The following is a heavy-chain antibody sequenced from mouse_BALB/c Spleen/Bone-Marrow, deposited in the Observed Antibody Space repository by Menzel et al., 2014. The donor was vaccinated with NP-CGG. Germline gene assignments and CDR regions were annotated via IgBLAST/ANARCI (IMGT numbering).Heavy chain of an antibody. CDR3: NAEHGNYHYSDY. D-gene: IGHD6-1*01. Sequence: EVKLVESGAELVRSGASVKLSCTASGFNIKDYYMHWVKQRPEQGLEWIGWIDPGNGDTEYAPKFQGKATMTADTSSNTAYLQLSSLTSEDTAVYYCNAEHGNYHYSDYWGQGTTLTVSS. CDR1: GFNIKDYY. V-gene: IGHV14-4*02. J-gene: IGHJ2*01. CDR2: IDPGNGDT.